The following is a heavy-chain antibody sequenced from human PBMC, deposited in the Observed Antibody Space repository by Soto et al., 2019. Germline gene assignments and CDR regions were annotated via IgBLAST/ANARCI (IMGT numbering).Heavy chain of an antibody. Sequence: EVQLVESGGGLVQPGGSLRLSCAASGFTFSSYSMNWVRQAPGKGLEWVSYISSSSSTIYYADSVKGRFTISRDNAKNSLYLQMNSLRDEDTAVYYCARDKVEGSGSYYYYYYYGMDVWGQGTTVTVSS. D-gene: IGHD3-10*01. CDR1: GFTFSSYS. CDR3: ARDKVEGSGSYYYYYYYGMDV. CDR2: ISSSSSTI. J-gene: IGHJ6*02. V-gene: IGHV3-48*02.